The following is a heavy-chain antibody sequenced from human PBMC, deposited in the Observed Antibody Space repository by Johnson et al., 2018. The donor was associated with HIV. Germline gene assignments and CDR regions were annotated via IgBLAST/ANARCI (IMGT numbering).Heavy chain of an antibody. CDR1: GFTFSDAW. CDR2: VKSKTDGGTR. D-gene: IGHD1-1*01. J-gene: IGHJ3*02. CDR3: TTGLYWNDAFDI. V-gene: IGHV3-15*01. Sequence: VQLVESGGGLVKPGGSLRLSCAASGFTFSDAWMNWVRQAPGKGLEWVGRVKSKTDGGTRDSAAPVHGRFTISIDASKNTRYLKMNSLKTEDTAVYYCTTGLYWNDAFDIWGQGTMVTVSS.